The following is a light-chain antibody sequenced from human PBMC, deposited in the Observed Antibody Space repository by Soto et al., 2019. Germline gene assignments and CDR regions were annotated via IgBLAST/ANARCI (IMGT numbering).Light chain of an antibody. CDR2: DVS. J-gene: IGLJ7*01. V-gene: IGLV2-14*01. Sequence: QSVLTQPAAVSGSPGQSITISCTGTSSDVGGYNYVSWYQQHPGKAPKLMIYDVSNRPSGVSNRFSGSKSGNTASLTISGLQAEDEAAYYCSSYTRSSTAVFGGGTQLNVL. CDR3: SSYTRSSTAV. CDR1: SSDVGGYNY.